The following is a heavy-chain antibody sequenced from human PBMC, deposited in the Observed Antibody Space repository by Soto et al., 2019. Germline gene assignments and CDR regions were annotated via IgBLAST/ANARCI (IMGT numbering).Heavy chain of an antibody. V-gene: IGHV3-48*01. CDR2: ISTGSSTI. J-gene: IGHJ3*02. Sequence: GGSLRLSCVASEFTFRSYGMNWVRQAPGRGLEWLSYISTGSSTIYYGDSVKGRFTISRDNAKNSLYLQMNSLRAEDTAVYYCAREKTQELGGALDIWGRGTMVTVSS. D-gene: IGHD1-26*01. CDR3: AREKTQELGGALDI. CDR1: EFTFRSYG.